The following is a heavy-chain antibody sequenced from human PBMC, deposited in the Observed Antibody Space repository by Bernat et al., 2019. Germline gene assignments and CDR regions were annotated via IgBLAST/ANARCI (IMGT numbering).Heavy chain of an antibody. Sequence: QVQLVQSGAEVKKPGSSVKVSCKASGGTFSSYTISWVRQAPGQGLEWMGRIIPILGIANYAQKFQGRVTITADKSTSTAYMELSSLRSEDTAVYYCARDSLDIVVVTAAISSGAFDIWGQGTMVTVSS. V-gene: IGHV1-69*08. CDR2: IIPILGIA. CDR1: GGTFSSYT. D-gene: IGHD2-2*03. CDR3: ARDSLDIVVVTAAISSGAFDI. J-gene: IGHJ3*02.